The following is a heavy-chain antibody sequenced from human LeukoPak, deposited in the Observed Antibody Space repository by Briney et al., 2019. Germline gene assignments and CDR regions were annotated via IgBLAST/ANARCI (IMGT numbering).Heavy chain of an antibody. CDR1: GFTVSHSY. J-gene: IGHJ3*02. CDR3: ARGGGCSGTNCYIDAFDI. V-gene: IGHV3-66*02. Sequence: GGSLRLSCAASGFTVSHSYLTWVRQAPGKGLDWVSIIYSGGSASYADSVRGRFTISRDKTKNTLYLQMNSLRAEDTAVYYCARGGGCSGTNCYIDAFDIWGQGTVVTVSS. CDR2: IYSGGSA. D-gene: IGHD2-2*01.